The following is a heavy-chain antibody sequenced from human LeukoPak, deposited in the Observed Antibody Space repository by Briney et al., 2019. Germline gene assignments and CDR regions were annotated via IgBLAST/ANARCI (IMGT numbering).Heavy chain of an antibody. CDR2: ISSSSSTI. J-gene: IGHJ4*02. CDR1: GFTFSSYS. CDR3: AKDLGDFWSAQEVTFNFDY. D-gene: IGHD3-3*01. V-gene: IGHV3-48*01. Sequence: PGGSLRLSCAASGFTFSSYSMNWVRQAPGKGLEWVSYISSSSSTIYYADSVKGRFTISRDNSKNTLYLQMNSLRAEDTAVYYCAKDLGDFWSAQEVTFNFDYWGQGTLVTVSS.